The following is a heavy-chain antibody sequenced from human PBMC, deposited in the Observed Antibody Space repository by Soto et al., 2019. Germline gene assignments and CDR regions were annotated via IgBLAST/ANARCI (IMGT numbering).Heavy chain of an antibody. CDR2: ISGNGGTT. CDR1: GFAFSFYS. D-gene: IGHD3-10*01. Sequence: EVGLLESGGGLVQPGGSLRLSCEVSGFAFSFYSMSWVRQAPGKGLEWVASISGNGGTTYYAASGKGRFTFSRDNSKNTLYLQMNNLRGEDTAVYYCAKDRGGFTNGWEFFDSWGQGTLVTVSS. V-gene: IGHV3-23*01. CDR3: AKDRGGFTNGWEFFDS. J-gene: IGHJ4*02.